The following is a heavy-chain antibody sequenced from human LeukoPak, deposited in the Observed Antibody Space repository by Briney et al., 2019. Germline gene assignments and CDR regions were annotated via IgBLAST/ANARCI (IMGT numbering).Heavy chain of an antibody. CDR2: INHSGST. CDR1: GASISSSNYY. J-gene: IGHJ5*02. V-gene: IGHV4-39*07. D-gene: IGHD3-3*01. Sequence: SETLSLTCAVSGASISSSNYYWRWIRQPPGKGLEWIGEINHSGSTNYNPSLKSRVTISVDTSKNQFSLKLSSVTAADTAVYYCARTGPNWSGYYMAGWFDPWGQGTLVTVSS. CDR3: ARTGPNWSGYYMAGWFDP.